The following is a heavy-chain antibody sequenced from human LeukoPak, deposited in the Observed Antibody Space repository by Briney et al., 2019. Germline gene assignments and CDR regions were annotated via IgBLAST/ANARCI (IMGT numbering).Heavy chain of an antibody. V-gene: IGHV3-11*06. CDR3: AREGQSGGMDV. CDR2: ISSSSYT. J-gene: IGHJ6*04. D-gene: IGHD3-10*01. Sequence: GGSLRLSCAASGFTFSDYYMSWIRQAPGKGLEWVSYISSSSYTKYADSVKGRFTISRDNAKNSLYLQMNSLRAEDTAVYYCAREGQSGGMDVWGKGTTVTVSS. CDR1: GFTFSDYY.